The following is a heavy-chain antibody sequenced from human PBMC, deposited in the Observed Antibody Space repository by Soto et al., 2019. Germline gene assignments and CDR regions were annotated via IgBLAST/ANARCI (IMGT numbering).Heavy chain of an antibody. V-gene: IGHV1-18*01. Sequence: ASVKVSCKASGYTFRSYGISWVRQAPGQGLEWMGWISGYNGNTHYSQKFQGKVTVTTDTSTSTAYMELRNLRSDDTAVYYCAKADSNYAGRFSYYYMDVWGTGTMVTVSS. J-gene: IGHJ6*03. CDR2: ISGYNGNT. CDR1: GYTFRSYG. D-gene: IGHD4-4*01. CDR3: AKADSNYAGRFSYYYMDV.